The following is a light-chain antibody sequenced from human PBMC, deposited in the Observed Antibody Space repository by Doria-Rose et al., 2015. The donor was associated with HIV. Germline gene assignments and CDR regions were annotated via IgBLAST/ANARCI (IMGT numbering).Light chain of an antibody. CDR2: TAT. CDR3: QQTYSFPYS. J-gene: IGKJ2*01. CDR1: QGITSN. V-gene: IGKV1-39*01. Sequence: DVQLTQSPSSLSASVGDRVTITCRASQGITSNLNWYQQKAGKAPKLLIFTATTLRSGVPSRFSGSGSGTDFTLTISSLQPEDFATYYCQQTYSFPYSFGQGTKLDIE.